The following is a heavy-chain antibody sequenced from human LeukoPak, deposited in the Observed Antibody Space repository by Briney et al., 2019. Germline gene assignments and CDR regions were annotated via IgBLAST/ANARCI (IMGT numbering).Heavy chain of an antibody. CDR3: ARGNIKFDY. CDR1: EFTFSSYW. V-gene: IGHV3-7*01. Sequence: GGSLRLSCAASEFTFSSYWMSWVRQAPGKGLEWVANIKQDGGQIYYLDSVKGRFTVSRDNAKNSLYLQMNSLRAEDTAVYYCARGNIKFDYWGQGTLVTVSS. J-gene: IGHJ4*02. CDR2: IKQDGGQI.